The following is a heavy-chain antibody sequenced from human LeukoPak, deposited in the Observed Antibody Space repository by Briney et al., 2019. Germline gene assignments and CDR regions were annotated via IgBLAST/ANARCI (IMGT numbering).Heavy chain of an antibody. J-gene: IGHJ4*02. Sequence: PGGSLRLSCAASGFTFSSNAMTWVRQAPGKGLEWVSTISGSSGSTYYADSVKGRFTISRDNSKNTLYLQMNSLRAEDTAVYYCAKGGEKTIFGVVIKNPLDYWGQGTLVTVSS. CDR1: GFTFSSNA. V-gene: IGHV3-23*01. CDR3: AKGGEKTIFGVVIKNPLDY. CDR2: ISGSSGST. D-gene: IGHD3-3*01.